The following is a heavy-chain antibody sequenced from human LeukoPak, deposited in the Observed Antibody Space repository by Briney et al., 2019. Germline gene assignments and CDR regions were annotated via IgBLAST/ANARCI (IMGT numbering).Heavy chain of an antibody. V-gene: IGHV4-34*01. Sequence: SETLSLTCAAYGGTFSGYYWSWIRQPPGKGLEWIGEINHTGSTTYNPSLKSRVTISVGASKHQSSLKLSSVTAADTAVYYCARGKGLRYCSCGSCYPYYYYYYGMDVGGQGTTVTVSS. CDR3: ARGKGLRYCSCGSCYPYYYYYYGMDV. CDR1: GGTFSGYY. CDR2: INHTGST. D-gene: IGHD2-15*01. J-gene: IGHJ6*02.